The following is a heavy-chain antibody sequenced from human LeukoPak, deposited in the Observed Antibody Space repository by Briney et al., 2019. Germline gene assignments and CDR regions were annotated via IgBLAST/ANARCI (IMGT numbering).Heavy chain of an antibody. D-gene: IGHD2-8*01. CDR3: ARGLMWGFES. J-gene: IGHJ5*01. Sequence: PGGALRLSCAVSGFTVRSNYISSGPPAPGGGLEWVSVIYSGGNRHYGASVPDRFTISRNNSKNTVYLQMDSLRVEDTAVYYCARGLMWGFESWGQGTLVTVSS. CDR2: IYSGGNR. CDR1: GFTVRSNY. V-gene: IGHV3-66*01.